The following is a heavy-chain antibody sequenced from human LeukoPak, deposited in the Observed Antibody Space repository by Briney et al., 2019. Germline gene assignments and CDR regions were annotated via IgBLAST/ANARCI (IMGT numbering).Heavy chain of an antibody. D-gene: IGHD6-13*01. Sequence: ASVKVSCKASGYTFTSYGISWVRQAPGQGLEWMGWISAYNGNTNYAQKLQGRVTMTTDTSTSTAYMELRSLRSDDTAVYYCARGNRLYSSSWPSLAFDIWGQGTMVTVSS. J-gene: IGHJ3*02. V-gene: IGHV1-18*01. CDR1: GYTFTSYG. CDR2: ISAYNGNT. CDR3: ARGNRLYSSSWPSLAFDI.